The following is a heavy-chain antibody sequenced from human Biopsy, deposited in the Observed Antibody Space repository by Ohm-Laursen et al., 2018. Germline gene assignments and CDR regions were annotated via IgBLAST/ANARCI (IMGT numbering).Heavy chain of an antibody. Sequence: SVKVSCNASGGPSTNYAFSWVRQAPGQGLEWVGRIVPILGHLNYAQRFQGRVSITADKSTSYGYMELSRLTSGDTAVYYCAADADGYYTEFDYWGPGTLVTVSS. J-gene: IGHJ4*02. CDR1: GGPSTNYA. D-gene: IGHD3-3*01. V-gene: IGHV1-69*04. CDR2: IVPILGHL. CDR3: AADADGYYTEFDY.